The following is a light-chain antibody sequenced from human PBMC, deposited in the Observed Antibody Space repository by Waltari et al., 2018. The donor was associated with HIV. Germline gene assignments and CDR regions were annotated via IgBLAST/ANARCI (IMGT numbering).Light chain of an antibody. V-gene: IGKV4-1*01. CDR2: WAS. CDR3: QQYYSTLYT. Sequence: DIVMTQSPASLAVSMGERAPITCQSRQSVLYSSNSNNYLAWYHHEPGEPLKLLIYWASTRESGVPDRFSGSWSGTDFTLTFSSLQAEDVAVYYCQQYYSTLYTFGQVTKLEIK. CDR1: QSVLYSSNSNNY. J-gene: IGKJ2*01.